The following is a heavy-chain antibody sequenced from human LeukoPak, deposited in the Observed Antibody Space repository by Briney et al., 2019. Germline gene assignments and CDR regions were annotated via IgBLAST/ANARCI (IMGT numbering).Heavy chain of an antibody. CDR2: IYTSGST. D-gene: IGHD1-1*01. CDR3: ASTPTRNAFDI. Sequence: SETLSLTCTVSGGSISSYYWSWIRQPPGKGLEWIGRIYTSGSTNYNPSLKSRVTISVDTSKNQFSLKLSSVTAADTAVYYCASTPTRNAFDIWGQGTMVTVSS. V-gene: IGHV4-4*07. J-gene: IGHJ3*02. CDR1: GGSISSYY.